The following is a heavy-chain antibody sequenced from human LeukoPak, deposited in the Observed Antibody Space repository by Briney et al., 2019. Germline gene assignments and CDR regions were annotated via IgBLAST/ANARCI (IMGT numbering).Heavy chain of an antibody. CDR2: IWYDGNNK. Sequence: GGSLRLSCAASGFTFSSYGMHWVRQAPGKGLEWVAVIWYDGNNKYYADSVKGRFTISRDNSKNTLYLQMNSLRAEDTAVFYCARDHGDYAHNWSDPWGQGTLVTVSS. CDR3: ARDHGDYAHNWSDP. CDR1: GFTFSSYG. V-gene: IGHV3-33*01. D-gene: IGHD4-17*01. J-gene: IGHJ5*02.